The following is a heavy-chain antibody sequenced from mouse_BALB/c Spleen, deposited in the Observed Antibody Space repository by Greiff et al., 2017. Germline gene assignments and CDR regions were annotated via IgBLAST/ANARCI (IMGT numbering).Heavy chain of an antibody. V-gene: IGHV1-87*01. CDR2: IYPGDGDT. Sequence: QVQLKQSGAELARPGASVKLSCKASGYTFTSYWMQWVKQRPGQGLEWIGAIYPGDGDTRYTQKFKGKATLTADKSSSTAYMQLSSLTSEDTAVYYCARVGWLRLHYYAMDYWGQGTSVTVSS. CDR1: GYTFTSYW. CDR3: ARVGWLRLHYYAMDY. J-gene: IGHJ4*01. D-gene: IGHD2-2*01.